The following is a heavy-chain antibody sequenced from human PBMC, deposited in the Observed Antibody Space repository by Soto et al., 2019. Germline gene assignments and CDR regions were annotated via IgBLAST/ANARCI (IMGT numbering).Heavy chain of an antibody. CDR3: ARVERGTATTVVDAFDI. CDR2: MSHSGGT. D-gene: IGHD1-1*01. Sequence: QVQLQQWGAGLLKPSETLSLTCAVYGGFVSSGSYYWSWIRQPPGKGLEWIGEMSHSGGTHFNPSLKSQVTISVDTSKNQFSLKMSSVTAADTALYYFARVERGTATTVVDAFDIWGPGTMVTVSS. CDR1: GGFVSSGSYY. V-gene: IGHV4-34*01. J-gene: IGHJ3*02.